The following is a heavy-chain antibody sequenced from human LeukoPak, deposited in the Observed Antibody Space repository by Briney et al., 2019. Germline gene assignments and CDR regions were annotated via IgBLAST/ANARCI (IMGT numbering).Heavy chain of an antibody. Sequence: PSETLSLTCTVSGGSIRNYYWSWIRQPAGERLEWIGRMFTGGSTTYNPALKSRVTMSVDTSKNQFSLKPTSVTAADTAVYYCARHTPLNFGVAPPTWGQGTLVTVSS. CDR1: GGSIRNYY. CDR2: MFTGGST. J-gene: IGHJ5*02. CDR3: ARHTPLNFGVAPPT. V-gene: IGHV4-4*07. D-gene: IGHD3-3*01.